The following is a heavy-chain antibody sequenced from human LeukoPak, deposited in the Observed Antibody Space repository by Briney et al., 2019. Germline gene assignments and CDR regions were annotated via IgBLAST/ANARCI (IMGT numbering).Heavy chain of an antibody. CDR3: AREGVGDYGDYTLLEGNWFDP. CDR1: GDSVSSNSAA. CDR2: TYYRSKWYN. D-gene: IGHD4-17*01. V-gene: IGHV6-1*01. J-gene: IGHJ5*02. Sequence: SQTLSLTCAISGDSVSSNSAAWNWIRQSPSRGLEWLGRTYYRSKWYNDYAVSVKSRITINPDTSKNQFSLQLNSVTPEDTAVYYCAREGVGDYGDYTLLEGNWFDPWGQGTLVTVSS.